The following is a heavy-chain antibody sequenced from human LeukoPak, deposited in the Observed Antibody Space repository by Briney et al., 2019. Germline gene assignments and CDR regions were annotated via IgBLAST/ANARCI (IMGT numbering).Heavy chain of an antibody. V-gene: IGHV3-30*18. D-gene: IGHD5-12*01. J-gene: IGHJ6*02. CDR2: ISYHGSNT. CDR1: GFTFSNYG. CDR3: AKEESHGYDDLYAMDV. Sequence: GGSLRLSCAASGFTFSNYGMHWVRQAPGKGLEWVAVISYHGSNTYYADSVQGRFTISRDNSRNTLYLQMNSLRPEDTAVYYCAKEESHGYDDLYAMDVWGRGTTVIVS.